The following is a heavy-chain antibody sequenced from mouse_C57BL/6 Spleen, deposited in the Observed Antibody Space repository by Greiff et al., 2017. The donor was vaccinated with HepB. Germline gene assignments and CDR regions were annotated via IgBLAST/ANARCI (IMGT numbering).Heavy chain of an antibody. CDR2: VYTKDGST. V-gene: IGHV1-78*01. CDR3: GRIYGNFYYFDY. Sequence: VQLLQSDAELVKPVASAKISFKVSGYTFSDHTINWMLQLPDLGLVWIRYVYTKDGSTTYNEKLKAKATLTADNPSSIAYMRLNSLTSEDSEVYFCGRIYGNFYYFDYWGQGTTLTVSS. CDR1: GYTFSDHT. D-gene: IGHD2-1*01. J-gene: IGHJ2*01.